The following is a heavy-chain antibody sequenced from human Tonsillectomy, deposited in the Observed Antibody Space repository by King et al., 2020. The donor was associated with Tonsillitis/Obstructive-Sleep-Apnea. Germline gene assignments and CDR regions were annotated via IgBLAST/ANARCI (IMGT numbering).Heavy chain of an antibody. CDR2: VSSSSGYI. J-gene: IGHJ4*02. D-gene: IGHD6-19*01. CDR1: GFTFSSYS. V-gene: IGHV3-21*01. Sequence: VQLVESGGGLVKPGGSLRLSCAASGFTFSSYSMNWVRQAPGKGLEWVSSVSSSSGYIDYAESVKGRFTISRENAKNSLYLQMISLRAEDTAVYYCAGTVVVAGIPDYWGQGTLVTVSS. CDR3: AGTVVVAGIPDY.